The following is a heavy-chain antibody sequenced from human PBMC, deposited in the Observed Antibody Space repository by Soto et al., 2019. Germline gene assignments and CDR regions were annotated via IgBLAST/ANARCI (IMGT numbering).Heavy chain of an antibody. D-gene: IGHD3-10*01. CDR2: IYYSGST. V-gene: IGHV4-30-4*01. CDR1: GGSISSGDYY. CDR3: ARSKTILLWFGELFDYFDY. J-gene: IGHJ4*02. Sequence: TVSGGSISSGDYYWSWIRQPPGKGLEWIGYIYYSGSTYYNPSLKSRVTISVDTSKNQFSLKLSSVTAADTAVYYCARSKTILLWFGELFDYFDYWGQGTLVTVSS.